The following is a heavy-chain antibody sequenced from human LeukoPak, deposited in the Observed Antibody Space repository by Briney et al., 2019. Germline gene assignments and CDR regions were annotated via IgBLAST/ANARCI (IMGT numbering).Heavy chain of an antibody. J-gene: IGHJ5*02. CDR1: GASIRSYS. CDR3: ARRPGGYDFWSGYYTDNWFDP. Sequence: SETLSLTCSVSGASIRSYSWSWLRQPAGKGLEWIGRIHTSASTEYNPSLKSRVTISVDTSKNQFSLKLSSVTAADTAVYYCARRPGGYDFWSGYYTDNWFDPWGQGTLVTASS. D-gene: IGHD3-3*01. CDR2: IHTSAST. V-gene: IGHV4-4*07.